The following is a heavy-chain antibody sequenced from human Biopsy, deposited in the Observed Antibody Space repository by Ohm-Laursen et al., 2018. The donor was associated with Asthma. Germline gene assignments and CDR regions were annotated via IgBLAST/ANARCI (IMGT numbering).Heavy chain of an antibody. CDR3: VRDDTDDAFDI. CDR1: GFSFSNFA. J-gene: IGHJ3*02. D-gene: IGHD5-18*01. Sequence: SLRLSCSASGFSFSNFAIHWVRQAPGKGLEWVGVISKDASTQDYADPVKGRFTMARDNSKNTLDLQMNSLREEDTAVYYCVRDDTDDAFDIWGQGTVVSVSS. V-gene: IGHV3-30*01. CDR2: ISKDASTQ.